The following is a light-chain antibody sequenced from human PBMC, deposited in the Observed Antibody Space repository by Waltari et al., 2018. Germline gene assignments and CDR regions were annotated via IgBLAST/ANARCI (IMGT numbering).Light chain of an antibody. CDR1: SSDVGRYNF. CDR3: CSYAGRSTWV. V-gene: IGLV2-23*02. J-gene: IGLJ3*02. CDR2: EVN. Sequence: QSALTQPASVSGSPGQSITISCTGTSSDVGRYNFVSWYQQHPGQAPQPIIYEVNKRRSGVSNHLSGSKSGHTASLTISGLQADDEADYYCCSYAGRSTWVFGGGTKVTVL.